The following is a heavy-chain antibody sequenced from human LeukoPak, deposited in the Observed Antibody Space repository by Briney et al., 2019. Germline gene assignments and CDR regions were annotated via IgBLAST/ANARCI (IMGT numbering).Heavy chain of an antibody. CDR2: IYYSGST. J-gene: IGHJ4*02. V-gene: IGHV4-59*01. Sequence: PSETLSLTCTVSGGSISSYYSSWIRQPPGKGLEWIGYIYYSGSTNYNPSLKSRVTISVDTSKNQFSLKLSSVTAADTAVYYCARIGHEDYYFDYWGQGTLVTVSS. CDR3: ARIGHEDYYFDY. CDR1: GGSISSYY.